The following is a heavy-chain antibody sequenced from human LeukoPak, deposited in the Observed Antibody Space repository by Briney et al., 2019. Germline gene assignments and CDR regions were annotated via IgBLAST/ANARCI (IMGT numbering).Heavy chain of an antibody. Sequence: GGSLRLSCSASGFIISSYEMTWVRQAPGKGLEWLSYISPAENIHYADSVKGRFTISRDNAMNSVFLQMNSLRGEDTAVYYCGRFKTYFDSWGQGTLVTVSS. V-gene: IGHV3-48*03. CDR3: GRFKTYFDS. CDR2: ISPAENI. CDR1: GFIISSYE. J-gene: IGHJ4*02.